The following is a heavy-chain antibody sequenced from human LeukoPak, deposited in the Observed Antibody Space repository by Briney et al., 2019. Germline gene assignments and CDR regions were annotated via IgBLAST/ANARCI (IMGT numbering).Heavy chain of an antibody. V-gene: IGHV4-39*01. CDR3: AKHYMGSFYNRGCDC. CDR1: GGSISNSNYY. J-gene: IGHJ4*02. D-gene: IGHD3-10*01. CDR2: IYYSGYT. Sequence: SETLSLTCTVSGGSISNSNYYWGWIRQPPGKGLEWIGSIYYSGYTYYNPSLKSRVTISVDTSNDQFSLKLSSVTAADTALYYCAKHYMGSFYNRGCDCWGQGTQVTVS.